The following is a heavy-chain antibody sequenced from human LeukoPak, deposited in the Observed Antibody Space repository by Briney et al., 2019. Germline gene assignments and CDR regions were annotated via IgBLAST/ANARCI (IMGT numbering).Heavy chain of an antibody. Sequence: PGGSLRLSCAASGFTFSSYAMSWVRQAPGKGLEWVSAISGSGGSTYYADSVKGRFTISRDNSKNTLYLQMNSLRAEDTAVYYCAKITKIVLMVYGPPNWFDPWGQGTLVTVSS. CDR2: ISGSGGST. CDR3: AKITKIVLMVYGPPNWFDP. J-gene: IGHJ5*02. D-gene: IGHD2-8*01. V-gene: IGHV3-23*01. CDR1: GFTFSSYA.